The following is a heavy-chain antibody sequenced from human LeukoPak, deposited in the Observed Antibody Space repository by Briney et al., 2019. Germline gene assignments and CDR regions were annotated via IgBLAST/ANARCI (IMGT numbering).Heavy chain of an antibody. CDR3: AREGIAASRYFQH. CDR2: IYTSGST. Sequence: PSETLSLTCTVSGGSISSYYWSWIRQPAGKGLEWIGRIYTSGSTNYNPSLKSRVTISVDKSKNQFSLKLSSVTAADTAVYYCAREGIAASRYFQHWGQGTPVTVSS. D-gene: IGHD6-13*01. CDR1: GGSISSYY. J-gene: IGHJ1*01. V-gene: IGHV4-4*07.